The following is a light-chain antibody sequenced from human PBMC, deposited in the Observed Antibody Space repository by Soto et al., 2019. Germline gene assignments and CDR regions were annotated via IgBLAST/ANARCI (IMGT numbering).Light chain of an antibody. J-gene: IGLJ2*01. Sequence: SALTPPASVSGSPGQSITISCTGTSRDVGGYSYVSWYQQHPGKAPKLMIYDVNNRPSGVSDRFSGSKSGNTASLTISGRQAEDESDYYCSSCTSYSTLVFGGGTKLTVL. CDR3: SSCTSYSTLV. V-gene: IGLV2-14*03. CDR1: SRDVGGYSY. CDR2: DVN.